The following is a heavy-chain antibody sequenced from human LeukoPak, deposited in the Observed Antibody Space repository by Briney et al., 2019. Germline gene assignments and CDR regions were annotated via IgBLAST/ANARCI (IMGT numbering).Heavy chain of an antibody. J-gene: IGHJ3*02. CDR3: ARTYDFGRGPPGDAFDN. CDR2: IDARSGIT. CDR1: GFTFRIFG. V-gene: IGHV3-48*04. D-gene: IGHD3-3*01. Sequence: GGSLRLFCAASGFTFRIFGLNWVRQAPGKGPEWVSYIDARSGITYYADSVQGRFTISRDDARESVFLQMDGLRVDDTAVYYCARTYDFGRGPPGDAFDNWGPGTWVIVSS.